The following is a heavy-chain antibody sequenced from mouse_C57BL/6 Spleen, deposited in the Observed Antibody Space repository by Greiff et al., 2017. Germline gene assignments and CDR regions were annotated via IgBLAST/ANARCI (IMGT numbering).Heavy chain of an antibody. CDR3: ARGKGITTGYWYFDV. J-gene: IGHJ1*03. V-gene: IGHV1-69*01. CDR2: IDPSDSYT. D-gene: IGHD2-4*01. CDR1: GYTFTSYW. Sequence: QVQLQQPGAELVMPGASVKLSCKASGYTFTSYWMHWVKQRPGQGLEWIGEIDPSDSYTNYNQKFKGKSPLTVDKSSSTAYMQLSSLTSEDSAVYYCARGKGITTGYWYFDVWGTGTTVTVSS.